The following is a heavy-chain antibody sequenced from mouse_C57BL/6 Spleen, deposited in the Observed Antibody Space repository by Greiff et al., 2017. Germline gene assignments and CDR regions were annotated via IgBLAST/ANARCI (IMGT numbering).Heavy chain of an antibody. J-gene: IGHJ4*01. Sequence: EVQRVESEGGLVQPGSSMKLSCTASGFTFSDYYMAWVRQVPEKGLEWVANINYDGSSTYYLDSLKSRFIISGDNAKNILYLQMSRLNSEDTATYCSARDLNGYWGAMDYWGQGTSVTVAS. CDR2: INYDGSST. D-gene: IGHD2-3*01. CDR3: ARDLNGYWGAMDY. CDR1: GFTFSDYY. V-gene: IGHV5-16*01.